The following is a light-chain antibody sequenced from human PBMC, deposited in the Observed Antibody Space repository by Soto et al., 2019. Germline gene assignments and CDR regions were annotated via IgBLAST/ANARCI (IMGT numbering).Light chain of an antibody. CDR3: QQFSSHPPFT. V-gene: IGKV1-9*01. CDR2: SAS. CDR1: QGVSRY. Sequence: DIQLTQSPSFVSASVGDRVTITCRASQGVSRYLAWYQQKPGRAPRLLIYSASSLQYGVPSRFRGSGPGTEFTLTITSLQPEDFGTYFCQQFSSHPPFTFGPGTKVDIK. J-gene: IGKJ3*01.